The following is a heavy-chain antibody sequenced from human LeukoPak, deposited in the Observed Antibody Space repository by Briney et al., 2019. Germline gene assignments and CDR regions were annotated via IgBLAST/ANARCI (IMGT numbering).Heavy chain of an antibody. CDR3: ACGGVVVAATRSSPIDY. Sequence: QPGGSLRLSCVASGFTFSTHAMSWVRLAPGKGLEWVSAIGGSDGSTYYADSVKGRFTISRDNSKNTLYLQMNSLRAEDTAVYYCACGGVVVAATRSSPIDYWGQGTLVTVSS. CDR2: IGGSDGST. D-gene: IGHD2-15*01. V-gene: IGHV3-23*01. CDR1: GFTFSTHA. J-gene: IGHJ4*02.